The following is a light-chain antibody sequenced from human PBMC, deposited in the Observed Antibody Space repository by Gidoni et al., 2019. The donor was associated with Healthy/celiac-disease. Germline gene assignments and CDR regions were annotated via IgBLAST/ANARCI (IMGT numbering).Light chain of an antibody. CDR3: QQYNNWPPYT. V-gene: IGKV3-15*01. CDR2: GAS. J-gene: IGKJ2*01. Sequence: EIVITQSPATLSVSPGERATLSCRASQSVSSNLAGYQQKPGQAPRLLIYGASTRATGIPARFSGSGSGTEFTLTISSLQSEDFAVYYCQQYNNWPPYTLGQGTKLEIK. CDR1: QSVSSN.